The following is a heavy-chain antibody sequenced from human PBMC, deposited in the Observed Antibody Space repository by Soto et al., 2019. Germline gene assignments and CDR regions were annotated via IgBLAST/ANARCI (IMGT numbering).Heavy chain of an antibody. CDR2: IIPIFGTA. CDR1: GGTFSSYA. J-gene: IGHJ6*02. D-gene: IGHD3-22*01. Sequence: SVKVSCKASGGTFSSYAISWVRQAPGQGLEWMGGIIPIFGTANYAQKFQGRVTITADESTSTAYMELSSLRSDDTAVYYCARPYYYDSSGYPYYYYGMDVWGQGTTVTVSS. V-gene: IGHV1-69*13. CDR3: ARPYYYDSSGYPYYYYGMDV.